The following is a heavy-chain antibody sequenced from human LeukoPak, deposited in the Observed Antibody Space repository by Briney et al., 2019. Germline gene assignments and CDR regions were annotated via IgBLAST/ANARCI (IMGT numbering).Heavy chain of an antibody. CDR2: MNPNSGNT. CDR1: GYTLTSYD. J-gene: IGHJ4*02. CDR3: ARGLLGYYYGSGSFFY. D-gene: IGHD3-10*01. Sequence: GASVKVSCKASGYTLTSYDINWVRQATGQGLEWMGWMNPNSGNTGYAQEFQGRVTMTRNTSISTAYMELSSLRSEDTAVYYCARGLLGYYYGSGSFFYWGQGTLVTVSS. V-gene: IGHV1-8*01.